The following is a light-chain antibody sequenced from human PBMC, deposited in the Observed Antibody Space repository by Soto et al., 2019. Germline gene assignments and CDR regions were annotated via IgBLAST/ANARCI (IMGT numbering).Light chain of an antibody. V-gene: IGKV3-20*01. J-gene: IGKJ1*01. CDR3: QPYMSSMT. Sequence: EIVLTQSPGSLSLSPGQRATLSCRASQSVDTTFFAWYQKKPGQAPRLLIYGASKRATGIPDRFSGSGSGTDFTLIISRLEPEDFAVYYCQPYMSSMTFGQGTKVEIK. CDR2: GAS. CDR1: QSVDTTF.